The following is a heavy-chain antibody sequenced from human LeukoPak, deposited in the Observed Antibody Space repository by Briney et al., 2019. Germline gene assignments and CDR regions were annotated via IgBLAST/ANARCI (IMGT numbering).Heavy chain of an antibody. J-gene: IGHJ4*02. CDR3: AKEPAAGGLQDY. CDR1: GFTFSSFG. Sequence: GRSLRLSCAASGFTFSSFGMHWVRQAPGMGLEWVTVISYDGSKKYYADSVKGRFTISRDNSKNTLYLQMNSLRAEDTAVYYCAKEPAAGGLQDYWGQGTLVTVSS. V-gene: IGHV3-30*18. D-gene: IGHD6-13*01. CDR2: ISYDGSKK.